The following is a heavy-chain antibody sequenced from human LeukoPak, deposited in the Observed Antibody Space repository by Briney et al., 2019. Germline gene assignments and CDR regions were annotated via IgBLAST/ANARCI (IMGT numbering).Heavy chain of an antibody. D-gene: IGHD3-10*01. CDR3: ARGPYYGTGYLDP. J-gene: IGHJ5*02. CDR1: GFTFENYG. CDR2: ISYDGKDK. V-gene: IGHV3-30*03. Sequence: GGSLRLSCAASGFTFENYGMHWVRQAPGKGLEWVAVISYDGKDKYYADYAKGRFSISRDNLRNTVHLQMNSLSPEDTAVYSCARGPYYGTGYLDPWGQGTLVTVSS.